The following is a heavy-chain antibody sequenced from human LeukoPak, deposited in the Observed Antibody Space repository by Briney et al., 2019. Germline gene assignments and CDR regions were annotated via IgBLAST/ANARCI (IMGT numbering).Heavy chain of an antibody. J-gene: IGHJ4*02. CDR2: ISSSSSYI. CDR3: TRAVAAADFSPGY. V-gene: IGHV3-21*01. D-gene: IGHD6-13*01. CDR1: GFTFSSYS. Sequence: GGSLRLSCVASGFTFSSYSMNWVRQAPGEGLEWVSCISSSSSYIYYADSVKGRFTISRDNAKNSVYLQMNSLRAEDTAVYYCTRAVAAADFSPGYWGQGTLGTVSS.